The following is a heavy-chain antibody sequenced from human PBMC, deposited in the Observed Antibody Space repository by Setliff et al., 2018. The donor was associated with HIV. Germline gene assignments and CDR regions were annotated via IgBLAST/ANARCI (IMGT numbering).Heavy chain of an antibody. D-gene: IGHD5-12*01. Sequence: ASVKVSCKASGGTFSSYAITWVRQAPGQGLEWMGWISTYNGNTAYAQKFQDRVTVTTDTSTSTAYMELTSLKFEDTAVYYCAKGWLPTDYSFFYMDVWGKGTTVTVSS. V-gene: IGHV1-18*01. CDR1: GGTFSSYA. CDR3: AKGWLPTDYSFFYMDV. J-gene: IGHJ6*03. CDR2: ISTYNGNT.